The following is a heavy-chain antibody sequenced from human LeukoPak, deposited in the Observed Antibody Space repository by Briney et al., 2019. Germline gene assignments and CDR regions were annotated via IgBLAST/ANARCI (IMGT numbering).Heavy chain of an antibody. CDR1: GGSFSGYY. CDR3: ASPGYCSSTSCSIDY. V-gene: IGHV4-34*01. J-gene: IGHJ4*02. Sequence: SETLSLTCAVYGGSFSGYYWSWIRQPPGKGLEWIGEINHSGSTNYNPSLKSRVTISVDTSKNQFSLKLSSVTAADTAAYYCASPGYCSSTSCSIDYWGQGTLVTVSS. CDR2: INHSGST. D-gene: IGHD2-2*01.